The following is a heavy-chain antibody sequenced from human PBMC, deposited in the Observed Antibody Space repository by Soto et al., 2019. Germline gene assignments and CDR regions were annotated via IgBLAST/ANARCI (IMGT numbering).Heavy chain of an antibody. D-gene: IGHD3-22*01. CDR3: ARARPDYYDSSGYYFDY. CDR1: GGSISSGDYY. Sequence: QVQLQESGPGLVKPSQTLSLTCTVSGGSISSGDYYWSWIRQPPGKGLEWIGYIYYSGSTYYNPSLKSRVTISVDTSKNQFSLKLSSVTAADTAVYYCARARPDYYDSSGYYFDYWGQGTLVTVSS. CDR2: IYYSGST. V-gene: IGHV4-30-4*01. J-gene: IGHJ4*02.